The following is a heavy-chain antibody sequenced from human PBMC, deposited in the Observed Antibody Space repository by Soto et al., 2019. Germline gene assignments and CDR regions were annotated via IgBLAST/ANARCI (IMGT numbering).Heavy chain of an antibody. J-gene: IGHJ4*02. Sequence: EVQLLESGGGLVQPGGSLRLSCAASGFTFSSYAMSWVRQAPGKGLEWVSAISGSGGSTYYADSVKGRFTISRDNSKNTVDLQMNSLGAEDTAVYYCAKDRTIGGATRDDYWGQGTLVTVSS. CDR2: ISGSGGST. D-gene: IGHD1-26*01. CDR3: AKDRTIGGATRDDY. V-gene: IGHV3-23*01. CDR1: GFTFSSYA.